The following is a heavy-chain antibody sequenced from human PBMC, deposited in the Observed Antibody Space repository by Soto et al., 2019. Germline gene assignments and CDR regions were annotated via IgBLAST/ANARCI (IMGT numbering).Heavy chain of an antibody. J-gene: IGHJ4*02. CDR1: GGSFSGYY. D-gene: IGHD3-3*01. V-gene: IGHV4-34*01. CDR2: INHSGST. CDR3: ARFKFWLAYYFAY. Sequence: PSEKLSLTCAVYGGSFSGYYWSWIRQPPGKGLEWIGEINHSGSTNYNPSLKSRVTISVDTSKNQFSLKLSSVTAADTAVYYCARFKFWLAYYFAYRGQGSLVIVSA.